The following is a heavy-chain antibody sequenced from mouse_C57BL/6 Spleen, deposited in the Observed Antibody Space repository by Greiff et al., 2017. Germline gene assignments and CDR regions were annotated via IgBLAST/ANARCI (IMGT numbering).Heavy chain of an antibody. J-gene: IGHJ4*01. CDR1: GFTFSDYY. CDR2: INYDGSST. CDR3: ARGGYYYGSNYAMDY. Sequence: EVMLVESEGGLVQPGSSMKLSCTASGFTFSDYYMAWVRQVPEKGLEWVANINYDGSSTYYLDSLKSRFIISRDTAKNILYLQMSSLKSEDTATYYCARGGYYYGSNYAMDYWGQGTSVTVSS. D-gene: IGHD1-1*01. V-gene: IGHV5-16*01.